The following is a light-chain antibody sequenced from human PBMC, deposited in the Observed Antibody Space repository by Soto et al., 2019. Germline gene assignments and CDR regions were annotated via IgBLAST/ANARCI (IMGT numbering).Light chain of an antibody. CDR3: QQYGSSPRT. J-gene: IGKJ1*01. CDR2: GAS. CDR1: QSVRSSY. V-gene: IGKV3-20*01. Sequence: EIVLTQSPGTLSLSPGERATLSCGASQSVRSSYIAWYQQKPGQAPRLLIYGASSRATGIPDRFSGSGSGTDFTLTISRLEPEDFAVYYCQQYGSSPRTFGQGTKVEIK.